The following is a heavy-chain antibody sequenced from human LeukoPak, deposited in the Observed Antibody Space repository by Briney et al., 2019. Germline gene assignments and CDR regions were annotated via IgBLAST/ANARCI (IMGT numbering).Heavy chain of an antibody. CDR2: ISWNSGSI. D-gene: IGHD1-26*01. J-gene: IGHJ3*02. CDR1: GFTFDDYA. Sequence: GRSLRLSCAASGFTFDDYAMHWVRQAPGKGLEWVSGISWNSGSIGYADSVKGRFTISRDNAKNSLYLQMNSLRAEDTALYYCAKDPNSGSSSPFGAFDIWGQGTMVTVSS. CDR3: AKDPNSGSSSPFGAFDI. V-gene: IGHV3-9*01.